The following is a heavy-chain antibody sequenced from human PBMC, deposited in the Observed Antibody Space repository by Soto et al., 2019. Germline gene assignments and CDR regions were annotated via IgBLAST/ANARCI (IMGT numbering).Heavy chain of an antibody. CDR3: ARALRNGYFYGMDI. CDR2: INPTTGLT. J-gene: IGHJ6*02. Sequence: GPSVKVSCKASGYAFSNNFMHWVRQAPAQGLEWMGVINPTTGLTSNAQKFQGRITMTSDTSSSTAYMELSSLRSEDTAVYYCARALRNGYFYGMDIWGQGTTVTVSS. D-gene: IGHD2-8*01. V-gene: IGHV1-46*01. CDR1: GYAFSNNF.